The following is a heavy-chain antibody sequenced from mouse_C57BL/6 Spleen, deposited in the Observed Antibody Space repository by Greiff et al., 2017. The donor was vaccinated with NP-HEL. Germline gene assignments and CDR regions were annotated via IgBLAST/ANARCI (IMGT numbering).Heavy chain of an antibody. CDR3: ASGAYYSNYGWFAY. V-gene: IGHV5-17*01. Sequence: EVQVVESGGGLVKPGGSLKLSCAASGFTFSDYGMHWVRQAPEKGLEWVAYISSGSSTIYYADTVKGRFTISRDNAKNTLFLQMTSLRSEDTAMYYCASGAYYSNYGWFAYWGQGTVVTVSA. CDR1: GFTFSDYG. J-gene: IGHJ3*01. D-gene: IGHD2-5*01. CDR2: ISSGSSTI.